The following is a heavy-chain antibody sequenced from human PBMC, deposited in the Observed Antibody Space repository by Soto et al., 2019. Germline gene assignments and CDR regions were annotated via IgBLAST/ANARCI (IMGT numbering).Heavy chain of an antibody. Sequence: QLQLQESGPGLVKPSETLSLTCVVSGGSISSSLYYWAWIRQPPGKGLEWIGSIYYSGNTYYNPSLKSRVSVSMDTSKNQFSLKLSSVTAADTAMYYCARLGETYFGGDCYSGAFDIWGQGTMVTVSS. D-gene: IGHD2-21*02. CDR2: IYYSGNT. CDR3: ARLGETYFGGDCYSGAFDI. CDR1: GGSISSSLYY. J-gene: IGHJ3*02. V-gene: IGHV4-39*01.